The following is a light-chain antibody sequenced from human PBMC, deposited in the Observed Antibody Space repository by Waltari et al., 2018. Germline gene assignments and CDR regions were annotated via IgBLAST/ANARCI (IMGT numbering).Light chain of an antibody. J-gene: IGKJ1*01. CDR2: WAS. V-gene: IGKV4-1*01. Sequence: DIVMTQSPDSLAVSLGERATINCKSSQSVLYSLNNQNFLAWYQQKPGQPPKLLIYWASTRESGVPDRFSGSGSGTDFTLTISSLQAEDVAVYYCQQYYNTLWTFGQGTKVEIK. CDR1: QSVLYSLNNQNF. CDR3: QQYYNTLWT.